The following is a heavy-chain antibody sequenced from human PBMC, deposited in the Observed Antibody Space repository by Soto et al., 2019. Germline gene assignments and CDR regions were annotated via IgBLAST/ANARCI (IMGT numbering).Heavy chain of an antibody. V-gene: IGHV4-39*07. D-gene: IGHD5-18*01. CDR1: GGSISSGGYY. J-gene: IGHJ4*02. Sequence: SETLSLTCTVSGGSISSGGYYWSWTRPHPGKGLEWIGDIYHSGSTNYNPSLKSRVTISVDKSKNQFSLKLSSVTAADTAVYYCARVRVGLNTAMVHFDYWGQGTLVTVSS. CDR2: IYHSGST. CDR3: ARVRVGLNTAMVHFDY.